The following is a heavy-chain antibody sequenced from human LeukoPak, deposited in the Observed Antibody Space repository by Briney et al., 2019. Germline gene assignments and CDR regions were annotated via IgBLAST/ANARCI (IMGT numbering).Heavy chain of an antibody. CDR2: ISGSGGST. Sequence: GGSLRLSCAASGFTFSSYAMSWVPQAPGKGLEWVSAISGSGGSTYYTDSVKGRFTISRDNSKNTLYLQMNSLGAEDTAVYYCAKAVDTAMVRGAFDIWGQGTMVTVSS. V-gene: IGHV3-23*01. CDR3: AKAVDTAMVRGAFDI. CDR1: GFTFSSYA. D-gene: IGHD5-18*01. J-gene: IGHJ3*02.